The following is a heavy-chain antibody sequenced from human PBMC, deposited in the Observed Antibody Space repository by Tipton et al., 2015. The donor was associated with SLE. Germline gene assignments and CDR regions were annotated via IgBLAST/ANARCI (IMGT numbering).Heavy chain of an antibody. CDR1: GFTFSSYA. D-gene: IGHD3-10*01. CDR3: ARDGLINEWLWFGELGAFDI. CDR2: IKQDGSEK. V-gene: IGHV3-7*05. Sequence: SLRLSCAASGFTFSSYAMSWVRQAPGKGLEWVANIKQDGSEKYYVDSVKGRFTISRDNAKNSLYLQMNSLRAEDTAVYYCARDGLINEWLWFGELGAFDIWGQGTMVTVSS. J-gene: IGHJ3*02.